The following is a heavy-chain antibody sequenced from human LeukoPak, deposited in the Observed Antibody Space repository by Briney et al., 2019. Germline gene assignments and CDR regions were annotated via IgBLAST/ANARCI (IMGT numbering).Heavy chain of an antibody. CDR3: ARGVVVVAATKGYYFDY. CDR1: GESMYNDNW. CDR2: ISYRGST. J-gene: IGHJ4*02. D-gene: IGHD2-15*01. Sequence: SETLSLTCAVSGESMYNDNWWSWVRQPPGKGLEWIGEISYRGSTNYNPSLKSRVTISVDTSKNQFSLKLSSVTAADTAVYYCARGVVVVAATKGYYFDYWGQGTLVTVSS. V-gene: IGHV4-4*02.